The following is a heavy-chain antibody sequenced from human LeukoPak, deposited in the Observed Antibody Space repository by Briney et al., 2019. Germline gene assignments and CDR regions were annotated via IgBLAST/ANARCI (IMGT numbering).Heavy chain of an antibody. CDR3: ARTITIFGALGYFDY. J-gene: IGHJ4*02. Sequence: PSETLSLTCTFSDASISSGGYSWSWVRQHPGKGLEWIGCIYYTGSTYYNPSLERRVTISVATSKNQFSLKVSSVTAADTAVYFCARTITIFGALGYFDYWGQGTLVTVSS. V-gene: IGHV4-31*03. D-gene: IGHD3-3*01. CDR2: IYYTGST. CDR1: DASISSGGYS.